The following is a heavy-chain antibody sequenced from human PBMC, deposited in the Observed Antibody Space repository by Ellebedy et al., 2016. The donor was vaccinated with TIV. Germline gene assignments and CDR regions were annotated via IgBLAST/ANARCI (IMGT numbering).Heavy chain of an antibody. Sequence: ASVKVSCKASGYTFTKYGISWVRQAPGQGLEWMGWISGYNGDTNYAQKFQGRVTMTTDPSTSTVYMELRSLSFDDTAVYYCTRGFYEKFDPWGQGTLVTVS. J-gene: IGHJ5*02. CDR3: TRGFYEKFDP. D-gene: IGHD5/OR15-5a*01. CDR2: ISGYNGDT. CDR1: GYTFTKYG. V-gene: IGHV1-18*04.